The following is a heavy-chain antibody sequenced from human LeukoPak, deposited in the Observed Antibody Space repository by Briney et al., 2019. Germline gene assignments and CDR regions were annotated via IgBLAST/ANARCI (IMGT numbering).Heavy chain of an antibody. Sequence: ASVKVSCKASGYTFTSYDINWVRQATGQGPEWMGWMNPNSGNTGYAQKFQGRVTMTRNISISTAYMELSSLRSEDTAAYYCARRCSGYDEMDYWGQGTLVTVSS. J-gene: IGHJ4*02. CDR1: GYTFTSYD. CDR2: MNPNSGNT. V-gene: IGHV1-8*01. CDR3: ARRCSGYDEMDY. D-gene: IGHD5-12*01.